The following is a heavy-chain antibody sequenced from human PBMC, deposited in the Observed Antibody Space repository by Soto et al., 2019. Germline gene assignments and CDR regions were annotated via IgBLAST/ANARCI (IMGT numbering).Heavy chain of an antibody. D-gene: IGHD6-6*01. Sequence: SETLSLTXTVSGGSISSGGYYWSWIRQHPGKGLEWIGYIYYSGSTYYNPSLKSRVTISVDTSKNQFSLKLSSVTAADTAVYYCARAFSSSSEGGDNWFDPWGQGTLVTVPQ. CDR2: IYYSGST. J-gene: IGHJ5*02. V-gene: IGHV4-31*02. CDR1: GGSISSGGYY. CDR3: ARAFSSSSEGGDNWFDP.